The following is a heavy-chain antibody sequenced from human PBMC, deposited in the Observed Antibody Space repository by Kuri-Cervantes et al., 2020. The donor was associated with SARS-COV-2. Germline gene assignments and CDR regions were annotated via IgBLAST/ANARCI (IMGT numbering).Heavy chain of an antibody. D-gene: IGHD5-24*01. J-gene: IGHJ3*02. V-gene: IGHV3-30-3*01. Sequence: GEPLKISCAASGFTFSSYAMHWVRQAPGKGLEWVTVISYDGSNKYYADSVKGRFTISRDNSKNTLYLQMNSLRAEDTAVYYCARGWDAFDIWGQGTMVTVSS. CDR1: GFTFSSYA. CDR2: ISYDGSNK. CDR3: ARGWDAFDI.